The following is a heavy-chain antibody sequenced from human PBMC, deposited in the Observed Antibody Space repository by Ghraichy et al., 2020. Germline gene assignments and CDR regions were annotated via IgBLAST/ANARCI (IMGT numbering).Heavy chain of an antibody. CDR3: ATLSTTYYHYGMDV. Sequence: SETRSLTCTVSGGSISSSSNYYWGWIRQPPGKGLEWIGSIYYSGSTYYNPSLKSRVTISVDTSKNQFSLKLSSVTAADTAVYYCATLSTTYYHYGMDVWGQGTTVTVSS. CDR2: IYYSGST. D-gene: IGHD1-7*01. CDR1: GGSISSSSNYY. J-gene: IGHJ6*02. V-gene: IGHV4-39*01.